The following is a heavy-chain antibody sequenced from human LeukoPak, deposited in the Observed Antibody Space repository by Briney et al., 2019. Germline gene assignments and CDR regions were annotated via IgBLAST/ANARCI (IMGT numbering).Heavy chain of an antibody. Sequence: GGSLRLSCAASGFTFSKYAMTWVRQAPGKGLECVSAIGGSVAETYSADSVKGRFTISRDNSKNTVDLQMNSLRAEDTAVYYCAKRRLSGSSAWDAFDFWGQGTMVTVSS. CDR1: GFTFSKYA. J-gene: IGHJ3*01. CDR2: IGGSVAET. D-gene: IGHD1-26*01. V-gene: IGHV3-23*01. CDR3: AKRRLSGSSAWDAFDF.